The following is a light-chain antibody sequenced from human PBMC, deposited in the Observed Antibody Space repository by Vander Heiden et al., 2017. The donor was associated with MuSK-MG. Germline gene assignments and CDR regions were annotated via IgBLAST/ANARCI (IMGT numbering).Light chain of an antibody. CDR1: PSVSSSY. Sequence: IVLTQSPGTLSSSPGERATLSCRASPSVSSSYLAWYQQKPVQAPSLLMEGASSTATRIPDRLRASASRTDFTLTIISIAAEAIAVYYCQQYGRSPRTCGQGTKVEIK. CDR3: QQYGRSPRT. V-gene: IGKV3-20*01. J-gene: IGKJ1*01. CDR2: GAS.